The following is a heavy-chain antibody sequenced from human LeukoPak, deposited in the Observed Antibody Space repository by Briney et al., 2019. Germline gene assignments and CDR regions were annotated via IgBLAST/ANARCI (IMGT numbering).Heavy chain of an antibody. CDR2: ISWNSGSI. J-gene: IGHJ6*02. CDR1: GFTFDGYA. Sequence: GGSLRLSCAASGFTFDGYAMHWVRQAPGKGLEWVSGISWNSGSIGYADSVKGRFTISRDNAKNSLYLQMNSLRAEDTALYYCAKDRDYYGMDVWGQGTTVTVSS. V-gene: IGHV3-9*01. CDR3: AKDRDYYGMDV.